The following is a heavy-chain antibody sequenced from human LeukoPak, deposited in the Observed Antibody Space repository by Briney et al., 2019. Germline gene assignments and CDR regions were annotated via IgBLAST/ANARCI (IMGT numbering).Heavy chain of an antibody. Sequence: TLSLTCTVSGGSISSGSYYWSWIRQPAGKGLEWIGRIYTSGSTYYNPSLKSRVTISVDTSKNHFSLKLSSVTAADTAVYYCARVGGSNFPPYYYYYMDVWGKGTTVTISS. J-gene: IGHJ6*03. CDR1: GGSISSGSYY. V-gene: IGHV4-61*02. D-gene: IGHD1-26*01. CDR3: ARVGGSNFPPYYYYYMDV. CDR2: IYTSGST.